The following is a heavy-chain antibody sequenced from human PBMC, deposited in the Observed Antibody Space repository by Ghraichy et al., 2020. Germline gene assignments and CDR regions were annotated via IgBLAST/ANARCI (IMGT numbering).Heavy chain of an antibody. J-gene: IGHJ4*02. CDR2: TYYRSKWYN. CDR1: GDSVSSNSAA. CDR3: ARAPQYYASSGYPFYFDH. Sequence: SQTLSLTCAISGDSVSSNSAAWNWIRQSPSRGLEWLGRTYYRSKWYNDYAQSVKSRMIINPDTSKNQFSLQLNSVTPEDTAVYYCARAPQYYASSGYPFYFDHWGQGTLVTVSS. V-gene: IGHV6-1*01. D-gene: IGHD3-22*01.